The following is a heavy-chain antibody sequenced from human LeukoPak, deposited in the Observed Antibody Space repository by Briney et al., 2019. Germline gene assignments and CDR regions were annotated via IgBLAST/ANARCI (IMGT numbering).Heavy chain of an antibody. CDR1: GYTFSNHG. CDR3: ARAEGDYDPLNWIDP. D-gene: IGHD3-16*01. J-gene: IGHJ5*02. V-gene: IGHV1-18*01. CDR2: ISAHTGNT. Sequence: ASVKVSCKASGYTFSNHGIGWVRQALGQGLEWVGWISAHTGNTNYAQRVQGRVTMTTDTSTSTAYMELRSLTSDDTAVYYCARAEGDYDPLNWIDPWGQGTLVIVSS.